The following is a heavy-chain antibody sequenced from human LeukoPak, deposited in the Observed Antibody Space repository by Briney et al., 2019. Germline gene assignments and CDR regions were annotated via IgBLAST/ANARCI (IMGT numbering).Heavy chain of an antibody. V-gene: IGHV3-30-3*01. CDR1: GFTFSSYA. CDR3: ARDYYGSGSYGYSDY. CDR2: ISYDGSNK. Sequence: GGSLRLSCAASGFTFSSYAMHWVCQAPGKGLEWVAVISYDGSNKYYADSVKGRFTISRDNSKNTVYLQMNSLRAEDTALYYCARDYYGSGSYGYSDYWGQGTLVTVSS. J-gene: IGHJ4*02. D-gene: IGHD3-10*01.